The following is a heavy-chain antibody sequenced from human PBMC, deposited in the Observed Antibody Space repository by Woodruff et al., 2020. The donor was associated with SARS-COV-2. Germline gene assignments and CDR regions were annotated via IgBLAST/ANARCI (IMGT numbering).Heavy chain of an antibody. V-gene: IGHV4-59*01. CDR3: ASSIAARPGGGYYYYYYMDV. Sequence: SGSTNYNPSLKSRVTISVDTSKNQFSLKLSSVTAADTAVYYCASSIAARPGGGYYYYYYMDVWGKGTTVTVSS. CDR2: SGST. J-gene: IGHJ6*03. D-gene: IGHD6-6*01.